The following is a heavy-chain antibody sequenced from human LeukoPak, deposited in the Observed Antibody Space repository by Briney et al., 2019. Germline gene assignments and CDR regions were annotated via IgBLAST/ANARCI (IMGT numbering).Heavy chain of an antibody. V-gene: IGHV1-18*01. CDR2: ISAYNGNT. Sequence: GASVKVSCKASGYTYTSYGISSVRQAPGQGLEWMGWISAYNGNTNYAQKLQGRVTMTTDTSTSTAYMELRSLRSDDTAVYYCARVRDYGDWSDTHHFDYTGQGTLVTVSS. CDR1: GYTYTSYG. CDR3: ARVRDYGDWSDTHHFDY. D-gene: IGHD4-17*01. J-gene: IGHJ4*02.